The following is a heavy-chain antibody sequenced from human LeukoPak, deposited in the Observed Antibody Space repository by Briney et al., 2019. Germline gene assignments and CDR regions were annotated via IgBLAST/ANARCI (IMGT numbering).Heavy chain of an antibody. CDR3: ANIRRPLGAFDI. D-gene: IGHD7-27*01. CDR2: IIPIFGTA. CDR1: GGTFSSYA. J-gene: IGHJ3*02. Sequence: SVKVSCKASGGTFSSYAISWVRQAPGQGLEWMGGIIPIFGTANYAQKFQGRVTITTDESTSTAYMELSSLRSEDTAVYYCANIRRPLGAFDIWGQGTMVTVSS. V-gene: IGHV1-69*05.